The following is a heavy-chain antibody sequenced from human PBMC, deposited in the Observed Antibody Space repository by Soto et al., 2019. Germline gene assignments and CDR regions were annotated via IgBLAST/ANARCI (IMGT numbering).Heavy chain of an antibody. CDR1: GFTFSDYY. Sequence: PGGSLRLSCAASGFTFSDYYLRCIRQAPGKGLEWFSNISSSSSYTNYADSVKGRFTISRDNAKNSLYLQMNSLRAEDTAVYYCARDRHYYDSSGYYVDYWGQGTLVTVSS. CDR3: ARDRHYYDSSGYYVDY. J-gene: IGHJ4*02. D-gene: IGHD3-22*01. V-gene: IGHV3-11*06. CDR2: ISSSSSYT.